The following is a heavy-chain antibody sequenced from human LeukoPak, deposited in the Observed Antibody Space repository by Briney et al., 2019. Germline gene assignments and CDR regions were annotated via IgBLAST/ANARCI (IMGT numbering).Heavy chain of an antibody. CDR2: IRYDGNNK. J-gene: IGHJ4*02. Sequence: GGSLRLSCAASGFIFGSYGMHWVRQAPGKGLEWVAFIRYDGNNKYYADSVKGRFTISRDNSKNTVFLQMNSLRTEDTAIYYCAKSYDQAGSFDYWGQGTLVTISS. V-gene: IGHV3-30*02. D-gene: IGHD3-3*01. CDR3: AKSYDQAGSFDY. CDR1: GFIFGSYG.